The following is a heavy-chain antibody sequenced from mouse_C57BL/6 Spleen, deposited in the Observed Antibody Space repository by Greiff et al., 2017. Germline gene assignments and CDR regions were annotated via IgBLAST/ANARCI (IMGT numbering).Heavy chain of an antibody. CDR2: IYPGDGDT. J-gene: IGHJ4*01. CDR3: ASYGSSYPDYAMDD. Sequence: VQLQQSGPELVKPGASVKISCKASGYAFSSSWMNWVKQRPGKGLEWIGRIYPGDGDTNYNGKFKGKATLTADKSSSTAYMQLSSLTSEDSAVXFCASYGSSYPDYAMDDWGQGTSVTVSS. D-gene: IGHD1-1*01. V-gene: IGHV1-82*01. CDR1: GYAFSSSW.